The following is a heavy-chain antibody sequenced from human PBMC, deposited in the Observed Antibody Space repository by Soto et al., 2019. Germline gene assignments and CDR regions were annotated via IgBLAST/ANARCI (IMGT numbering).Heavy chain of an antibody. CDR1: GFSLSNSGLG. V-gene: IGHV2-5*02. CDR2: IYWDDDK. J-gene: IGHJ4*02. D-gene: IGHD3-16*02. CDR3: AHVFNSNSGSYRYFDY. Sequence: QITLKESGPTLVRPTQTLTLTCTFSGFSLSNSGLGVGWIHQPPGQALEWLALIYWDDDKRYSPSLKSRLAITKDTSKNHVVLTMTNVDPVDTATYYCAHVFNSNSGSYRYFDYWGQGTLVTVSS.